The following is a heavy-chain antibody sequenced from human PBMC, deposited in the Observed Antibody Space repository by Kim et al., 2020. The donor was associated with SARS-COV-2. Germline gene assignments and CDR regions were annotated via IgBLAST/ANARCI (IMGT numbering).Heavy chain of an antibody. Sequence: GGSLRLSCAASGFTFSSSAMNWVRQAPGKGLEWVSAISTSGGGTHYADSVKGRFTVSRDNSDNTLYLQMNSLRAEDTALYYCAKAVGYLDVWGKGTTVT. D-gene: IGHD3-22*01. CDR1: GFTFSSSA. CDR3: AKAVGYLDV. J-gene: IGHJ6*03. V-gene: IGHV3-23*01. CDR2: ISTSGGGT.